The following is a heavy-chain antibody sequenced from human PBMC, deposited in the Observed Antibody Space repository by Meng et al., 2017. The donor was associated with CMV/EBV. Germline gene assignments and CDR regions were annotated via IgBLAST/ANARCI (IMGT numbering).Heavy chain of an antibody. CDR3: ARGLYYHDRSGSPRTDDAFDI. Sequence: SETLSLTCAVYGGSFSAYYWNWIRQPPGKGLEWIGEINHGGTTNYNPSLKSRVTISIDTSKNQFSLRLSSVTSADTAVYYCARGLYYHDRSGSPRTDDAFDIWGQGTMVTVSS. CDR2: INHGGTT. D-gene: IGHD3-22*01. V-gene: IGHV4-34*01. J-gene: IGHJ3*02. CDR1: GGSFSAYY.